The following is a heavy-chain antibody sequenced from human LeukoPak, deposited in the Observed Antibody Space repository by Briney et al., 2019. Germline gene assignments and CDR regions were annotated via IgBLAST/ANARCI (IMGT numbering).Heavy chain of an antibody. CDR3: ARGGRPKWELLSHLDY. V-gene: IGHV1-69*13. D-gene: IGHD1-26*01. CDR1: GGTFSSYA. Sequence: SVKVSCKASGGTFSSYAISWVRQAPGQGLEWMGGIIPIFGTANYAQKFQGRVTITADESTSTACMELSSLRSEDTAVYYCARGGRPKWELLSHLDYWGQGTLVTVSS. CDR2: IIPIFGTA. J-gene: IGHJ4*02.